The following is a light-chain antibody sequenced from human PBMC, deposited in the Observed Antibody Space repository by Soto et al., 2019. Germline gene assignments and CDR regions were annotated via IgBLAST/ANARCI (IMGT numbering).Light chain of an antibody. CDR3: QQYGDWPLT. CDR2: GVS. V-gene: IGKV3-15*01. J-gene: IGKJ4*01. Sequence: EIVMTQSPVTLSVSPGERATLSCRASQSVRSTYLAWYQQKPGQAPRLLIFGVSNRAAGIPARFSGSGSWTEFTLTIRSLQAGDFAGCYCQQYGDWPLTFGGGTKVEIK. CDR1: QSVRSTY.